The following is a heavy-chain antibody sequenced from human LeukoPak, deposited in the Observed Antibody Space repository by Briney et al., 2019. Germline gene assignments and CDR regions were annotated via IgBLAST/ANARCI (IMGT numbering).Heavy chain of an antibody. V-gene: IGHV3-49*04. CDR3: TRGGGLRYSSGWYYFDY. CDR1: GFTFGDYA. D-gene: IGHD6-19*01. CDR2: IRSKAYGGTT. J-gene: IGHJ4*02. Sequence: GGSLRLSCTASGFTFGDYAMSWVRQAPGKGPEWVGFIRSKAYGGTTEYAASVKGRFTISRDDSKSIAYLQMNSLKTEDTAVYYCTRGGGLRYSSGWYYFDYWGQGTLVTVSS.